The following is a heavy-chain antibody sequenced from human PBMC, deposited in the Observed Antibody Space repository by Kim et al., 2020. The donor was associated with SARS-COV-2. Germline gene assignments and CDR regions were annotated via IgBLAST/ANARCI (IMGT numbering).Heavy chain of an antibody. D-gene: IGHD3-22*01. CDR1: GGSISSYY. V-gene: IGHV4-59*01. J-gene: IGHJ4*02. Sequence: SETLSLTCTVSGGSISSYYWSWIRQPPGKGLEWIGYIYYSGSTNYNPSLKSRVTISVDTSKNQFSLKLSSVTAADTAVYYCARGADSSGYRYDYWGQGT. CDR3: ARGADSSGYRYDY. CDR2: IYYSGST.